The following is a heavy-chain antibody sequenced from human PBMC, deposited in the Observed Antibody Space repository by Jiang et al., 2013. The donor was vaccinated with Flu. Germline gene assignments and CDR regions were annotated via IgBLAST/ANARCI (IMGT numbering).Heavy chain of an antibody. CDR3: ARTTALVGTGDY. Sequence: WMGWISVYSGNTKYAQKVQGRLTVTTDTSTSTASMELRSLKSDDTAVYYCARTTALVGTGDYWGQGTLVTVSS. V-gene: IGHV1-18*01. D-gene: IGHD4-17*01. J-gene: IGHJ4*02. CDR2: ISVYSGNT.